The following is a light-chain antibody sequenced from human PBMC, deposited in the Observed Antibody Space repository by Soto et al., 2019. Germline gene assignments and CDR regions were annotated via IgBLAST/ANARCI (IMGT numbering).Light chain of an antibody. V-gene: IGKV3-15*01. Sequence: EMVIKQSPARRAGSEGRSGRLSYKASHYIYSNVAWFQQRPGQAPRLLIYRASTRATGTPARFSGSWSGTESTLTILRSQSEDCAVFSCPQYTTWPTPFGQGTRLEIK. CDR1: HYIYSN. CDR3: PQYTTWPTP. CDR2: RAS. J-gene: IGKJ5*01.